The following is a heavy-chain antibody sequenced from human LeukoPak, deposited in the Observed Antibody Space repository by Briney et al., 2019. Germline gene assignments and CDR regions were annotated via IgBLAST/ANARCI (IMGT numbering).Heavy chain of an antibody. CDR3: ARAGNYYDSSGYGY. J-gene: IGHJ4*02. D-gene: IGHD3-22*01. Sequence: PSETLSLTCAVYGGSFSGYYWSWIRQPPGKGLEWIGEINHSGSTNYNPSLKSRVTISVDTSKNQFSLKLSSVTAADTAVYYCARAGNYYDSSGYGYWGQGTLVTVSS. V-gene: IGHV4-34*01. CDR2: INHSGST. CDR1: GGSFSGYY.